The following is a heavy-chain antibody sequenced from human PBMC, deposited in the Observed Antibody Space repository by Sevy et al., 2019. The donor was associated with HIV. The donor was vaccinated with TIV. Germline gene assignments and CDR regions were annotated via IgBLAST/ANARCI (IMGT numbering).Heavy chain of an antibody. CDR3: AKDAESSRRNYYYYYMDV. CDR1: GFTFSSYA. CDR2: VRGSGGST. D-gene: IGHD6-6*01. J-gene: IGHJ6*03. V-gene: IGHV3-23*01. Sequence: GGSLRLSCAASGFTFSSYAMSWVRPAPGKGLEWVSAVRGSGGSTDYADSVKGRFTISRDNSKNTLYLQMNSLRAEDTAVYYCAKDAESSRRNYYYYYMDVWGKGTTVTVSS.